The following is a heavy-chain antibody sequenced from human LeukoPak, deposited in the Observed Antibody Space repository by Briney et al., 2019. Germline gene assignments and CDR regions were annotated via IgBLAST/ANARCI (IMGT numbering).Heavy chain of an antibody. V-gene: IGHV1-2*02. J-gene: IGHJ4*02. Sequence: GASVKVSCKTSGYSFTSYYIHWVRQAPGQGLEWMGWLNPSSGGTEYAQKFQGRVTVTGDTSISTAYMELSRLRSDDTAVYYCARDPEVYSSSSFYFDYWGQGILVTVSS. CDR1: GYSFTSYY. CDR3: ARDPEVYSSSSFYFDY. CDR2: LNPSSGGT. D-gene: IGHD6-6*01.